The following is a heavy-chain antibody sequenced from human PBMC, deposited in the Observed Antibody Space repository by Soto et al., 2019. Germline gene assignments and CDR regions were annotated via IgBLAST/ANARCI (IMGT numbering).Heavy chain of an antibody. J-gene: IGHJ5*02. CDR2: IYSSGTT. Sequence: SETLSLTCTVSGISIDNYYCSWIRQSAGKGLEWIGRIYSSGTTNYNPSLKSRVTMSVDMSKSQFSLNVRSVTAADTAVYYCVRGVGGSGRFAPWGQGTLVTVYS. CDR3: VRGVGGSGRFAP. CDR1: GISIDNYY. V-gene: IGHV4-4*07.